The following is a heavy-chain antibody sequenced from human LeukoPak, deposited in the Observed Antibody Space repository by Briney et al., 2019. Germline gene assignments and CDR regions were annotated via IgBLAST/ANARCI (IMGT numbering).Heavy chain of an antibody. Sequence: ASVKLSCKVSGYTLTELSMHWVRQAPGKGLEWMGGFDPEDGETIYAQKFQGRVTMTEDTSTDTAYMELSSLRSEDTAVYYCATDPILLELGWFDPWGQGTLVTVSS. CDR3: ATDPILLELGWFDP. V-gene: IGHV1-24*01. J-gene: IGHJ5*02. CDR2: FDPEDGET. D-gene: IGHD1-7*01. CDR1: GYTLTELS.